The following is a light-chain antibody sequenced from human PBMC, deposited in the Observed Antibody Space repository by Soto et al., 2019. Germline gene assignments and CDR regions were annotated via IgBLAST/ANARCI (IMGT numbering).Light chain of an antibody. Sequence: LVLTRSPGTLFLSPGERATLSCRAIQSVSSNYLAWYQQKPGQAPRPLIYGASSRATGIPDRFSGSGAGTDFTLTISRLESEDFAVYYCQQYGSSPWTFGQVTKVDIK. CDR1: QSVSSNY. J-gene: IGKJ1*01. V-gene: IGKV3-20*01. CDR2: GAS. CDR3: QQYGSSPWT.